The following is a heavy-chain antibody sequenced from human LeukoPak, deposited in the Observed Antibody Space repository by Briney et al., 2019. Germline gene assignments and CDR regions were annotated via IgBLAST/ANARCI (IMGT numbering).Heavy chain of an antibody. CDR1: GGSISNNSDY. Sequence: SETLSLTCTVSGGSISNNSDYWGWIRQPPGKGLEWIGSIYYSATTFYNPSLKSRVTISVDTSKNQFSLKLSSVTAADTAVYYCARVSSSSNYWGQGTLVTVSS. V-gene: IGHV4-39*07. CDR2: IYYSATT. J-gene: IGHJ4*02. CDR3: ARVSSSSNY. D-gene: IGHD6-13*01.